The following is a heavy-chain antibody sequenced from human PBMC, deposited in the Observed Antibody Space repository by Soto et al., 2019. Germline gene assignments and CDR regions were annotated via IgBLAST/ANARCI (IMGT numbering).Heavy chain of an antibody. Sequence: QVQLVESGGGLVKPGGSLRLSCAASGFTFSDYYMSWIRQAPGKGLEWVSYISSSGSTIYYADSVKGRFTISRDNAKNSLCLQMNSLGAEDTAVYYCAGGLQGLPYYYYGMDVWGQGTTVTVSS. CDR2: ISSSGSTI. J-gene: IGHJ6*02. CDR1: GFTFSDYY. CDR3: AGGLQGLPYYYYGMDV. V-gene: IGHV3-11*01. D-gene: IGHD5-12*01.